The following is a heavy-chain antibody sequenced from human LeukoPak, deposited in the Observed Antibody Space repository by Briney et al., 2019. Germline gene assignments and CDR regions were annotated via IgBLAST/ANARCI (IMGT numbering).Heavy chain of an antibody. CDR1: GGSISSGGYY. J-gene: IGHJ4*02. CDR2: IYHSGST. D-gene: IGHD6-13*01. Sequence: SETLSLTCTVSGGSISSGGYYWSWIRQPPGKGLEWIASIYHSGSTYYNPSLTSRVTISVDTSKNQFSLILSSVTAADTAVYYCASEEYASSWLSYWGQGTLVTVSS. CDR3: ASEEYASSWLSY. V-gene: IGHV4-39*07.